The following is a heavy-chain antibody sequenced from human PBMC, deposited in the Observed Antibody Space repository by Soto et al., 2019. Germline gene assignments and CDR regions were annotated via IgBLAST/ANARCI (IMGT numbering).Heavy chain of an antibody. CDR3: ASQSYYYDSSGYYHASGMDV. CDR1: GGSISSSSYY. D-gene: IGHD3-22*01. Sequence: SETLSLTCPVSGGSISSSSYYWGWIRQPPGKGLESIGSLYYSGSTYYNTSLKSRVTIAADTSKKQLSLQMSSVTASDTALYYFASQSYYYDSSGYYHASGMDVWGQGTTVS. V-gene: IGHV4-39*01. CDR2: LYYSGST. J-gene: IGHJ6*02.